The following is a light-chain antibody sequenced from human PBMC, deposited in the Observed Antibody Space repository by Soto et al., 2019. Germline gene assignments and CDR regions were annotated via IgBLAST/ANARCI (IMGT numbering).Light chain of an antibody. CDR2: GAS. J-gene: IGKJ1*01. CDR3: QQYGTSPPT. CDR1: QSVTSNY. V-gene: IGKV3-20*01. Sequence: EIMLTQSPGTLSLSPGERATLSCRASQSVTSNYLAWYQRKPGQATRLLIYGASSRATGIPDRFSGSGSGTDFTLTITRLEPEDFAVFYCQQYGTSPPTFGQGTKVEIK.